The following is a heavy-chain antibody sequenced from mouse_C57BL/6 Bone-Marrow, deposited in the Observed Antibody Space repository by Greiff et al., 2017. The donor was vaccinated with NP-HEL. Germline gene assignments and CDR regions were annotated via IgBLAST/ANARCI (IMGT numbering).Heavy chain of an antibody. CDR1: GYAFSSYW. D-gene: IGHD1-1*01. J-gene: IGHJ3*01. V-gene: IGHV1-80*01. Sequence: QVQLKQSGAELVKPGASVKISCKASGYAFSSYWMNWVKQRPGKGLEWIGQIYPGDGDTNYNGKFKGKATLTADKSSSTAYMQLSSLTSEDSAVYFCARSYYYGKNPFAYWGQGTLVTVSA. CDR3: ARSYYYGKNPFAY. CDR2: IYPGDGDT.